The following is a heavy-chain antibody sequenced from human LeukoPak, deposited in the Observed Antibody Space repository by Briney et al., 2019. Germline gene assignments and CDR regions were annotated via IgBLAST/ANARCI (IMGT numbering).Heavy chain of an antibody. D-gene: IGHD4-17*01. V-gene: IGHV4-39*07. Sequence: PSETLSLTCTVSGGSISGSIYYWGWIRQPPGKGLEWIGSIYYSGSTNYNPSLKSRVTISVDTSKNQFSLKLSSVTAADTAVYYCAINGDYGDAFDIWGQGTMVTVSS. CDR2: IYYSGST. CDR3: AINGDYGDAFDI. J-gene: IGHJ3*02. CDR1: GGSISGSIYY.